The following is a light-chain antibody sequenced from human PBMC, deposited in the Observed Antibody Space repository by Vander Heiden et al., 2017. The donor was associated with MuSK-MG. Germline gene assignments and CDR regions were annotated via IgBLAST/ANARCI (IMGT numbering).Light chain of an antibody. Sequence: DIQMTQSPSSLSASVGDRVTITCRASQSISSYLNWYQQKPGKAPKLLIYAASSLQSGVPSRFSGSGSGTDFTLTISRLQPEDIATYYCQQCDSTPNTFGGGTKLEIK. V-gene: IGKV1-39*01. J-gene: IGKJ4*01. CDR1: QSISSY. CDR2: AAS. CDR3: QQCDSTPNT.